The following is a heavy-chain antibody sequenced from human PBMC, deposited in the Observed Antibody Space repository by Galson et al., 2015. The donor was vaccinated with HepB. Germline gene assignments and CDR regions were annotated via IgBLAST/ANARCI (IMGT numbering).Heavy chain of an antibody. D-gene: IGHD6-13*01. J-gene: IGHJ4*02. CDR1: GFTFSSYW. CDR3: AREGSSSWSNAFDY. V-gene: IGHV3-7*03. Sequence: SLRLSCAASGFTFSSYWMSWVRQAPGKGLEWVANIKQDGSEKYYVDSVKGRFTISRDNAKNSLYLQMNSLRAEDTAVYYCAREGSSSWSNAFDYWGQGTLVTVSS. CDR2: IKQDGSEK.